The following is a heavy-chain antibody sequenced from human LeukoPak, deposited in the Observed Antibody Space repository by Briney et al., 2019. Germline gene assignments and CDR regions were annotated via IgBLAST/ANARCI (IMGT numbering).Heavy chain of an antibody. CDR3: ARRLTAVDY. CDR2: INPNSGGT. J-gene: IGHJ4*02. CDR1: GYTYTTDG. D-gene: IGHD4/OR15-4a*01. Sequence: ASVKVSCKASGYTYTTDGISWVRQAPGQGLEWMGWINPNSGGTNYAQKFQGRVTMTRDTSISTVYMELNSLRSDDTAVYYCARRLTAVDYWGQGTQVTVSS. V-gene: IGHV1-2*02.